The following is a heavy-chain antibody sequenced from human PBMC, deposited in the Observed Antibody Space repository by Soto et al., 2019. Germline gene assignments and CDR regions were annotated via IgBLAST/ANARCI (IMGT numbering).Heavy chain of an antibody. CDR1: GYTFTSYC. D-gene: IGHD1-7*01. CDR3: ARLAGTTVKWFDP. J-gene: IGHJ5*02. CDR2: ISAYNGNT. Sequence: ASVNVSFKSSGYTFTSYCISWVRQAPGQGLEWMGWISAYNGNTNYAQKLQGRVTMTTDTSTSTAYMELRSLRSDDTAVYYCARLAGTTVKWFDPWGQGTLVTVSS. V-gene: IGHV1-18*01.